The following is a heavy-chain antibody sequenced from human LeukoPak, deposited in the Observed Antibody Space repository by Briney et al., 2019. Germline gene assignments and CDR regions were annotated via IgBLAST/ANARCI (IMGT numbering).Heavy chain of an antibody. CDR1: GFTFSSYG. Sequence: PGGSLRLSCAASGFTFSSYGMHWVRQAPGKGLEWVAVISYDGSNKYYADSVKGRFTISRDNSKNTLYLQMNSLRAEDTAVYYCAKGVPADHWGRGTLVTVSS. J-gene: IGHJ4*02. V-gene: IGHV3-30*18. CDR2: ISYDGSNK. CDR3: AKGVPADH. D-gene: IGHD2-2*01.